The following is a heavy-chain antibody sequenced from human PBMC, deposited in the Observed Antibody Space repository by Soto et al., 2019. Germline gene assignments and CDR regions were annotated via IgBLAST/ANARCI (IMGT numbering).Heavy chain of an antibody. CDR3: AKDGSGHPYYSDN. CDR2: IYHSGTT. Sequence: QVQLQESGPGLVKPSGTLSLTCVVSGASISSNNWWSWVRQPPGKGLEWIGEIYHSGTTSYNPSLKSRVTMSVDKSKNQFSLKVTSVTAADTAVYFGAKDGSGHPYYSDNGGQGPLVTVSS. CDR1: GASISSNNW. J-gene: IGHJ4*02. V-gene: IGHV4-4*02. D-gene: IGHD2-15*01.